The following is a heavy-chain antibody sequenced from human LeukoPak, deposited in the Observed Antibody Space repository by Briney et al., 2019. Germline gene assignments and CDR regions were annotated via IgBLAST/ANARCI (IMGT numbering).Heavy chain of an antibody. J-gene: IGHJ6*03. V-gene: IGHV4-59*01. CDR2: IYYSGST. D-gene: IGHD6-13*01. Sequence: SETLSLTCTVSGGSISSYYWSWIRQPPGKGLEWIGYIYYSGSTNYNPSLKSRVTISVDTSKNQFSLKLSSVTAADTAVYYCARVGYSSRNYYYYYMDVWGKGTTVTVSS. CDR1: GGSISSYY. CDR3: ARVGYSSRNYYYYYMDV.